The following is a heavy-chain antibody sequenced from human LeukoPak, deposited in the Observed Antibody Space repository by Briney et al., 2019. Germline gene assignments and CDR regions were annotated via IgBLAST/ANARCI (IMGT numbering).Heavy chain of an antibody. CDR3: ARRSGNYGWFDP. Sequence: GASVKVSCKASGYTFTGYYMHWVRQAPGQGLEWMGRINPNGGGTNYAQKFQGRVTMTRDTSISTAYMELSRLRSDDTAVYYCARRSGNYGWFDPWGQGTLVTVSS. CDR1: GYTFTGYY. V-gene: IGHV1-2*06. J-gene: IGHJ5*02. CDR2: INPNGGGT. D-gene: IGHD4-23*01.